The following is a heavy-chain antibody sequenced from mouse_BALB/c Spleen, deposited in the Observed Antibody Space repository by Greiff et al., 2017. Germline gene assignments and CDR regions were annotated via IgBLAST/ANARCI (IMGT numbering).Heavy chain of an antibody. J-gene: IGHJ2*01. V-gene: IGHV14-3*02. CDR3: ARGKWLLPSDY. Sequence: VQLKESGAELVKPGASVKLSCTASGFNIKDTYMHWVKQRPEQGLEWIGRIDPANGNTKYDPKFQGKATITADTSSTTAYLQLSSLTSEDTAVYYCARGKWLLPSDYWGQGTTLTVSS. CDR1: GFNIKDTY. CDR2: IDPANGNT. D-gene: IGHD2-3*01.